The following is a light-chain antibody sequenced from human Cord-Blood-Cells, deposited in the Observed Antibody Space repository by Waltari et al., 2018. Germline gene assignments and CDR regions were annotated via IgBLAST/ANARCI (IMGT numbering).Light chain of an antibody. CDR2: EFS. V-gene: IGLV2-8*01. CDR3: SSYAGSNNYV. CDR1: SSDVGGYNY. J-gene: IGLJ1*01. Sequence: QSDLTQPPSASGSPGQSVTISCTGTSSDVGGYNYVSWYQQHPGRATKLMIYEFSKRPSGVLVSFSGSKPGNTVSLTVCGRQAEDEADYYCSSYAGSNNYVFGSETKVTVL.